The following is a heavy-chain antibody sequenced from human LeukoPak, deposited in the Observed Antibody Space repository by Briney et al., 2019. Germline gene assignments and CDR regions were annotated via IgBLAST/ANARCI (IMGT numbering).Heavy chain of an antibody. V-gene: IGHV3-7*04. CDR2: IKQDGSEK. J-gene: IGHJ3*01. Sequence: GGSLRLSCAASGFTFSNYWMHWVRQAPGKGLEWVAHIKQDGSEKNYVDSVEGRFTISRDNAKNSVYLQMNSLRAEDTAVYYCARVWSAFDVRGQGTMVTVSS. CDR1: GFTFSNYW. D-gene: IGHD3-3*01. CDR3: ARVWSAFDV.